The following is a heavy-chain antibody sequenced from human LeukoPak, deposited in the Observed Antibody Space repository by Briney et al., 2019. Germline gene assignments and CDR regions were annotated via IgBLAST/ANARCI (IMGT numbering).Heavy chain of an antibody. D-gene: IGHD6-19*01. Sequence: QPGGSLRLSCAASGFTFGAYYMSWVRQAPGKGLEWVANIRGDGRETFYADSLRGRFSIFRDNARNSVSLQMNSLSAEGTGVYYCARESAVGYGSFDYWGQGTLVTVSS. J-gene: IGHJ4*02. CDR3: ARESAVGYGSFDY. CDR2: IRGDGRET. V-gene: IGHV3-7*03. CDR1: GFTFGAYY.